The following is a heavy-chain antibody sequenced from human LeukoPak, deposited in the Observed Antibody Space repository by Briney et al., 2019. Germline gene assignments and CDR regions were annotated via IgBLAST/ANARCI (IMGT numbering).Heavy chain of an antibody. CDR2: IYYSGST. V-gene: IGHV4-59*01. D-gene: IGHD4-17*01. J-gene: IGHJ4*02. CDR1: GGSISSYY. Sequence: SETLSLTCTVSGGSISSYYWSWIRQPPGKGLEWIGYIYYSGSTNYNPSLKSRVTISVDTSKNQVTLKLSSVNVADTAVYYCARDNYGEQTLDYWGQGTLVTVSS. CDR3: ARDNYGEQTLDY.